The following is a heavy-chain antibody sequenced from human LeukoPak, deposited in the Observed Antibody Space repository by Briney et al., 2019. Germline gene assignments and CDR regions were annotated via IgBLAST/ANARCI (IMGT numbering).Heavy chain of an antibody. Sequence: PGGSLRLSCAASGFTFRSYEMNWVRQAPGKGLEWVSYITSSGSTIYYADSVKGRFTISRDKAKNSLYLQMNSLRTEDTAVYYCARANYYDISGYDYWGQGTLVTVSS. CDR2: ITSSGSTI. D-gene: IGHD3-22*01. CDR3: ARANYYDISGYDY. V-gene: IGHV3-48*03. CDR1: GFTFRSYE. J-gene: IGHJ4*02.